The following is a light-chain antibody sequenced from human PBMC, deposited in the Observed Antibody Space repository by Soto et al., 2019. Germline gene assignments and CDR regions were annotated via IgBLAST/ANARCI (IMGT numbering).Light chain of an antibody. V-gene: IGKV1-5*03. CDR1: QSTSSW. J-gene: IGKJ1*01. CDR2: KAS. Sequence: DIQMTQSPSTLSASVGDRFTISCRASQSTSSWVAWYQQKPGKGPKLLIYKASHLESGVPSRFSGSGSGTEFTLTISSLQPGDFATYYCQHYNTYPWTFGHGTKVDIK. CDR3: QHYNTYPWT.